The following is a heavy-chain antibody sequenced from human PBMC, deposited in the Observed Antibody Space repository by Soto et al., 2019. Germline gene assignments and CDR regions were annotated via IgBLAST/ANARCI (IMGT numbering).Heavy chain of an antibody. D-gene: IGHD5-12*01. CDR3: ATKTEERGYDWPSWWFDP. V-gene: IGHV1-24*01. Sequence: QVQLVQSGAEVKKPGASVKVSCKVSGYTLTELSMHWVRQAPGKGLEWMGGFDPEDGETIYEQKFQGRVTMTEDTCTDTAYMELSSLRSEDTAVYYCATKTEERGYDWPSWWFDPWGQGNLVTVSS. CDR1: GYTLTELS. CDR2: FDPEDGET. J-gene: IGHJ5*02.